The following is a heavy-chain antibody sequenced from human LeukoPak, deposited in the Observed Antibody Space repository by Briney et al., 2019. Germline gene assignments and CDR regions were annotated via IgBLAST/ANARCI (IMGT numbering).Heavy chain of an antibody. Sequence: SETLSLTCAVYGGSFSGCYWSWIHQPPGKGLEWIGEINHGGSTNYSPSLKSRVTISVDTSKNQFSLNLSSVTAADTAVYYCARGASGQDFDYWGQGTLVTVSS. CDR2: INHGGST. D-gene: IGHD2-15*01. J-gene: IGHJ4*02. CDR1: GGSFSGCY. CDR3: ARGASGQDFDY. V-gene: IGHV4-34*01.